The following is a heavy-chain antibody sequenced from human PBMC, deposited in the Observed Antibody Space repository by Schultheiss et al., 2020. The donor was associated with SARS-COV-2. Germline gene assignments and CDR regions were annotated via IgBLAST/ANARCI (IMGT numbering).Heavy chain of an antibody. Sequence: GGSLRLSCAASGFTFSSYSMNWVRQAPGKGLEWVSSISSSSSYIYYADSVKGRFTISRDNAKNSLYLQMNSLRAEDTAVYYCARDAGYSYGYGSYYYYYMDVWGKGTTVTVSS. V-gene: IGHV3-21*01. CDR2: ISSSSSYI. D-gene: IGHD5-18*01. J-gene: IGHJ6*03. CDR1: GFTFSSYS. CDR3: ARDAGYSYGYGSYYYYYMDV.